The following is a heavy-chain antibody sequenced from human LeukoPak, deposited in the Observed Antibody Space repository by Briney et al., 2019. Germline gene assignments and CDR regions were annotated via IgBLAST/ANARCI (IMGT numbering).Heavy chain of an antibody. J-gene: IGHJ3*02. V-gene: IGHV3-74*01. Sequence: GGSLRLSCAASGVTFSSYRMHWVCHAPGKGLVWVSRINTDGSSTSYADSVKGRFTISRDNAKNTLYLQMNSLRAEYTAVYYCVGSLAGRGDIWGQGTMVTVSS. CDR3: VGSLAGRGDI. CDR2: INTDGSST. D-gene: IGHD6-19*01. CDR1: GVTFSSYR.